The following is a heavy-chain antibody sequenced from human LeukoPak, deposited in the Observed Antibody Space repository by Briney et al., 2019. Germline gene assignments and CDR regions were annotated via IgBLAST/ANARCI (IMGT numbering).Heavy chain of an antibody. D-gene: IGHD2-15*01. CDR3: ARGEIYCSGGSCYSGYFDY. V-gene: IGHV4-61*02. J-gene: IGHJ4*02. CDR2: IYTSGST. Sequence: SETLSLTCTVSGGSISSGSYYWSWIRQPAGKGLEWIGRIYTSGSTNYNPSLKSRVTISVDTSKNQFSLKLSSVTAADTAVYYCARGEIYCSGGSCYSGYFDYWGQGTLVTVSS. CDR1: GGSISSGSYY.